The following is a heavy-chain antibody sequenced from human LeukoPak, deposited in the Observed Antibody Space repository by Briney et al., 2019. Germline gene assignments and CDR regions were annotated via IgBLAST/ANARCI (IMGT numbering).Heavy chain of an antibody. V-gene: IGHV4-31*03. Sequence: PSETLSLTCTVSGGSISSGGYYWSWIRQRPGKGLEWIGYIYYSGSTYYNPSLKSRVTISVDTSKNQFSLKLSSVTAADTAVYYCARLEMATSPWFDPWGQGTLVTVSS. J-gene: IGHJ5*02. D-gene: IGHD5-24*01. CDR2: IYYSGST. CDR1: GGSISSGGYY. CDR3: ARLEMATSPWFDP.